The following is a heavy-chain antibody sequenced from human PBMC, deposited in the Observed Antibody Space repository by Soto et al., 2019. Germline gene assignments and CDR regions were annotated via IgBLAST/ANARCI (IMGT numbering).Heavy chain of an antibody. D-gene: IGHD5-18*01. CDR3: AMSSYGYTPLDY. Sequence: ASVKVSCKASGYTFTSYYMHWVRQAPGQGLEWMGIINPSGGSTSYAQKFQGRVTMTRDTSTSTVYMELRSLRSEDTAVYYCAMSSYGYTPLDYWGQGTLVTVSS. J-gene: IGHJ4*02. CDR1: GYTFTSYY. CDR2: INPSGGST. V-gene: IGHV1-46*01.